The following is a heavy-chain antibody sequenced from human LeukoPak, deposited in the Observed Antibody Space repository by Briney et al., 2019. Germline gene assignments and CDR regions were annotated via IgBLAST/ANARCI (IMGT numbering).Heavy chain of an antibody. V-gene: IGHV3-7*03. CDR1: GFTFSSYW. D-gene: IGHD3-22*01. J-gene: IGHJ5*02. Sequence: GGSLRLSCAASGFTFSSYWMSWVRQAPGKGLEWVANIKQDGSEKYYVDSVKGRFTISRDNAKNSLYLQMNSLRAEDTAVYYCARDRYDSVYNWFDPWGQGTLVTVSS. CDR2: IKQDGSEK. CDR3: ARDRYDSVYNWFDP.